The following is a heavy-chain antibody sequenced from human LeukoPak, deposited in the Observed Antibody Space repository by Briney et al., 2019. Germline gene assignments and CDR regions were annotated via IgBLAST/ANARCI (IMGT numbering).Heavy chain of an antibody. CDR1: GGSISSGNYY. D-gene: IGHD3-22*01. CDR2: IYYSGST. Sequence: PSETLSLTCTVSGGSISSGNYYWSWIRQPPGKGLEWVGYIYYSGSTNYNPSLKSRVTISVDTSKNQFSLKLSSVTAADTAVYYCAREGDSSASDYWGQGTLVTVSS. J-gene: IGHJ4*02. V-gene: IGHV4-61*01. CDR3: AREGDSSASDY.